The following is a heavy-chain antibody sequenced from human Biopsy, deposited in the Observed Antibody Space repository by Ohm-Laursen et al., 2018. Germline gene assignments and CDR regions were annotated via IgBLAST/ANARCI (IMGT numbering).Heavy chain of an antibody. J-gene: IGHJ4*02. V-gene: IGHV4-39*01. D-gene: IGHD3-3*01. Sequence: SDTLPLTCSVSGGSISSRNHYWGWLRQPPGKGLEWIGHVYYSGSTLYNSSLESRVTVSVDTSKNQFHLRLTSMSASDTAVYYCARHSLDDFWSGAHYYFDYWGLGTLVTVSS. CDR2: VYYSGST. CDR3: ARHSLDDFWSGAHYYFDY. CDR1: GGSISSRNHY.